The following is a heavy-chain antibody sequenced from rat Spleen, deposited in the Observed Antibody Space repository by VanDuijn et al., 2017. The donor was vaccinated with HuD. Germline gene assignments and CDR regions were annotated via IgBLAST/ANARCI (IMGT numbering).Heavy chain of an antibody. V-gene: IGHV5-29*01. Sequence: EVQLVESDGGLVQPGRSLKLSCAASGFTFSDYYMAWVRQAPTKGLEWVATISYDGSSTYYRDSVKGRFTISRDNAKSTLYLQMDSLRSEDTATYYCARHENGFDYWGQGVMVTVSS. CDR1: GFTFSDYY. CDR2: ISYDGSST. CDR3: ARHENGFDY. J-gene: IGHJ2*01. D-gene: IGHD1-7*01.